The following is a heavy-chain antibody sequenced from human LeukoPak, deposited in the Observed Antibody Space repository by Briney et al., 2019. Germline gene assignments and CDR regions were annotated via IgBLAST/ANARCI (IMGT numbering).Heavy chain of an antibody. CDR2: IIPILVIA. J-gene: IGHJ3*02. CDR3: ATPGHYYDSSGYNDAFDI. D-gene: IGHD3-22*01. Sequence: SVKVSCKASGGTVSSYAIIWGRQAPGQGLEWMGMIIPILVIAKDAQKFQCRVTITADKSTSTAYMDLSSLRPEDMAVYYCATPGHYYDSSGYNDAFDIWGQGTMVTVSS. CDR1: GGTVSSYA. V-gene: IGHV1-69*04.